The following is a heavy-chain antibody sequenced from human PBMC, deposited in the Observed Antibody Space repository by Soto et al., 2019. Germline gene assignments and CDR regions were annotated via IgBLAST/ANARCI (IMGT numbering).Heavy chain of an antibody. CDR1: GYTFISYY. V-gene: IGHV1-46*01. CDR3: ARVPPRRDGYNDAFDM. D-gene: IGHD5-12*01. Sequence: QVQLVQSGAEVKKPGASVKVFCKASGYTFISYYMYWVRQAPRQRLEWMGMINPSGGRTSYAQKSQGRITMTRDTSTSTDYMELSSLRSEDADVYYCARVPPRRDGYNDAFDMWGQGTMVTVSS. J-gene: IGHJ3*02. CDR2: INPSGGRT.